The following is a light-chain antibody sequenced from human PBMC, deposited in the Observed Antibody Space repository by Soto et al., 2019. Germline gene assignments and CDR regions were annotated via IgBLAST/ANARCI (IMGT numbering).Light chain of an antibody. CDR3: QAWDSSTVV. V-gene: IGLV3-1*01. Sequence: SSELTQPPSVSVSPGQTASITCSGDKLGDKYACWYQQKQGQSPVLVIYQDSKRPSGIPARFSGSNSGNTATLTIGGTQAMDEADYYCQAWDSSTVVFGRGTKLTVL. CDR1: KLGDKY. CDR2: QDS. J-gene: IGLJ2*01.